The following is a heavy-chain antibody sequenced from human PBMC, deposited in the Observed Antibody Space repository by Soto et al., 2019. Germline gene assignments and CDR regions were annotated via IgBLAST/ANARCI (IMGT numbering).Heavy chain of an antibody. D-gene: IGHD6-6*01. CDR2: ISFDGTNK. CDR3: AKDLFRGGSAARLDPYCYGMDV. V-gene: IGHV3-30*18. J-gene: IGHJ6*02. Sequence: QVQLVESGGGVVQPGRSLRLSCAASGFTFSAYGMHWVRQAPGKGLEWVALISFDGTNKYYADSVKGRFTISRDNSENALDLQMNSLRPEDTAVYYCAKDLFRGGSAARLDPYCYGMDVWGLGTTVTVSS. CDR1: GFTFSAYG.